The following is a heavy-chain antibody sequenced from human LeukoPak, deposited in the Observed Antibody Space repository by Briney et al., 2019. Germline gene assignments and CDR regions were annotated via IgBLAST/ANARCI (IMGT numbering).Heavy chain of an antibody. CDR2: ILGGGGT. J-gene: IGHJ3*01. CDR1: GLIFHNYA. Sequence: QPGGSLRLSCAASGLIFHNYALVWIRRAPGKGPEWVSAILGGGGTFYADAVKGRFTISRDNSKNTLYLQMNSLRAEDTATYYCGQDPNGNHIGAFDFWGRGTMVTVSS. V-gene: IGHV3-23*01. D-gene: IGHD1-14*01. CDR3: GQDPNGNHIGAFDF.